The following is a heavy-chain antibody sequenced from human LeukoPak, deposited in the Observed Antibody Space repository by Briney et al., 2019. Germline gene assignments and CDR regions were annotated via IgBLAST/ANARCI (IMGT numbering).Heavy chain of an antibody. CDR3: AKSEGGTMFDY. V-gene: IGHV4-39*01. D-gene: IGHD1-26*01. CDR2: TSYSGST. CDR1: GGSISSSNYY. Sequence: SETLSLTCAVSGGSISSSNYYWGWIRQPPGKGLEWIGSTSYSGSTYYNPSLKSRVTISVDTSKNQFSLKLSSVTAADAAVCYFAKSEGGTMFDYRGQGALVTVSS. J-gene: IGHJ4*02.